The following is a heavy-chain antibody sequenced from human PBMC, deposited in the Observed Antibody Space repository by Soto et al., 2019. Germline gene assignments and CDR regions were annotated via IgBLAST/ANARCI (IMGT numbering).Heavy chain of an antibody. CDR3: AKDPRDY. CDR1: GFTFSSYG. J-gene: IGHJ4*02. CDR2: ISYDGSNK. V-gene: IGHV3-30*18. Sequence: GGSLRLSCAASGFTFSSYGMHWVRQAPGKGLEWVAVISYDGSNKYYADSVKGRFTISRDNSKNTLYLQMNSLRAEDTAVYYCAKDPRDYWGQGTLVTVSS.